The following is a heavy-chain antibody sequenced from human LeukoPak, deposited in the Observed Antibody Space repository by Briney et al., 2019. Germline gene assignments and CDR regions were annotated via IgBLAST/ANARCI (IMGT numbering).Heavy chain of an antibody. CDR2: IYPGDSDT. Sequence: GESLKISCKGSGYIFATYWIGWVRQMPGKGLEWMGIIYPGDSDTRYSPSFQGQVTISADKSISTAYLQWSSLKASDTAIYYCARRRTMRGYFDYWGQGTLVTVSS. CDR3: ARRRTMRGYFDY. J-gene: IGHJ4*02. CDR1: GYIFATYW. D-gene: IGHD3-10*01. V-gene: IGHV5-51*01.